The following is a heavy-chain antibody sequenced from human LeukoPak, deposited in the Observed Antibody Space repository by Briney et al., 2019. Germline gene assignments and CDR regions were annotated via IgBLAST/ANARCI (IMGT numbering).Heavy chain of an antibody. D-gene: IGHD1-26*01. CDR2: ISFDGGNK. V-gene: IGHV3-30-3*01. J-gene: IGHJ4*02. CDR3: ARDFAYSGFHPPLDF. Sequence: PGRSLRLSCAASGFIFSSYAMHWVRQAPGKGLEWVAFISFDGGNKNSADSVKGRVTISRDNSKKTLYLQLNSLRTEDTAVYYCARDFAYSGFHPPLDFWGQGTLVTVSS. CDR1: GFIFSSYA.